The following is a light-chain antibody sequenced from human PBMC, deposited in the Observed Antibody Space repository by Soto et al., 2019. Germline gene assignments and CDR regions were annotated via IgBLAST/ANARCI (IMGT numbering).Light chain of an antibody. CDR2: GAS. CDR3: QQSYSIPPIT. V-gene: IGKV1-39*01. J-gene: IGKJ5*01. Sequence: IQMTQSPSSLSASVGARVTVTCRASQTINNNLNWYQQKPGKAPKLLIYGASSLQSGVPSRFSGSGSGTEFTLTISSLQPEDFATYYCQQSYSIPPITFGRGTRLEI. CDR1: QTINNN.